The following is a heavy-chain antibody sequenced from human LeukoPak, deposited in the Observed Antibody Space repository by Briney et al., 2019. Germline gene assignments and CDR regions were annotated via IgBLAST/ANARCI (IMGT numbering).Heavy chain of an antibody. CDR3: ARVAAGIGFFQH. Sequence: SETLSLTCTVSGGSMSSSYWSWIRQPPGKGLEWIGYVYYSGNTNYNPSLKSRVTISVDTSKNQLSLKLSSVTAADTAVYYCARVAAGIGFFQHWGQGTLVTVSS. CDR2: VYYSGNT. CDR1: GGSMSSSY. D-gene: IGHD6-13*01. V-gene: IGHV4-59*08. J-gene: IGHJ1*01.